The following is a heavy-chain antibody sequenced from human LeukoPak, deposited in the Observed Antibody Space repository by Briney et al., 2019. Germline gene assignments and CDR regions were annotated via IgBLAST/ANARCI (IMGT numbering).Heavy chain of an antibody. CDR1: GYSISSGYH. CDR2: IYHSGST. J-gene: IGHJ5*02. D-gene: IGHD6-19*01. V-gene: IGHV4-38-2*02. CDR3: AREGPRIAVAGTNWFDP. Sequence: SETLSLTCTVSGYSISSGYHWGWIRQPPGKGLEWIGSIYHSGSTYYNPSLKSRVTISVDTSKNQFSLKLSSVTAADTAVYYCAREGPRIAVAGTNWFDPWGQGTLVTVSS.